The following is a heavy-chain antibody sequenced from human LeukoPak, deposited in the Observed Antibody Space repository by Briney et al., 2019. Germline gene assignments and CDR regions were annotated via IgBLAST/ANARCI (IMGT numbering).Heavy chain of an antibody. D-gene: IGHD3-22*01. J-gene: IGHJ4*02. CDR1: GGSFSGYY. V-gene: IGHV4-34*01. CDR2: INHSGST. CDR3: ARGSHLSGYYY. Sequence: SETLSLTCAVYGGSFSGYYWSWIRQPPGKGLEWIGEINHSGSTNYNPSLKSRVTISVDTFKNQFSLKLSSVTAADTAVYYCARGSHLSGYYYWGQGTLVTVSS.